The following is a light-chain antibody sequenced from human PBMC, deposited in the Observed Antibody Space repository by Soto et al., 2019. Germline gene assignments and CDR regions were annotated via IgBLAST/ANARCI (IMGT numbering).Light chain of an antibody. J-gene: IGLJ1*01. CDR3: NSYTSSTAYV. Sequence: QSVLTQPASVSGSPGQLITISCTGASSDVGRYNYVSWYQLHPGKAPKLIIYEVSNRPSGVSNRFSGSKSGNTASLTISGLRAEDEADYYCNSYTSSTAYVFGTGTKLTVL. V-gene: IGLV2-14*01. CDR2: EVS. CDR1: SSDVGRYNY.